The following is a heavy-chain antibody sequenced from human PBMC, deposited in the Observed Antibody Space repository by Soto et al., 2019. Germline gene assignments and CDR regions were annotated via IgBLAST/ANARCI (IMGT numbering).Heavy chain of an antibody. CDR2: ISHSGGT. J-gene: IGHJ4*02. D-gene: IGHD7-27*01. V-gene: IGHV4-34*01. CDR3: AREVPNSYYFDY. Sequence: PSETLSLTCAVYGGSFSGYYWSWIRQPPGKGLEWIGEISHSGGTKYNPSLKSRVTISIDTSNNQFSLNLSSVTAADTAVYYCAREVPNSYYFDYWGQGTLVTVSS. CDR1: GGSFSGYY.